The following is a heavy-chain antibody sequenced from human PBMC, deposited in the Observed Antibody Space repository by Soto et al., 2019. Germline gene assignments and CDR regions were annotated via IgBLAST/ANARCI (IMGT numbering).Heavy chain of an antibody. V-gene: IGHV3-23*01. CDR3: AKDSATSIDVHQYFHYCCLDV. Sequence: PWGSLRLSCAASGFTFSSYAMTWVRQAQGQGLEWVASISGSGGTTNYADSVKGRFTISRDNSKNTAYLQMNSLRAEDTAVYYCAKDSATSIDVHQYFHYCCLDVWRQGTSVT. CDR1: GFTFSSYA. CDR2: ISGSGGTT. J-gene: IGHJ6*02. D-gene: IGHD2-15*01.